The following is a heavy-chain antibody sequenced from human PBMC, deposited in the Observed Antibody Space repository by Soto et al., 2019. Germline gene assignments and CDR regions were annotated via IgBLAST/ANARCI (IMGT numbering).Heavy chain of an antibody. V-gene: IGHV3-23*01. CDR3: AKDRSPGATTWNVY. CDR2: ISGSGVAK. J-gene: IGHJ1*01. D-gene: IGHD1-1*01. Sequence: GSLRPSVLVSGFTFSSIAINGVRQAPGKGLEWVSTISGSGVAKFYADSVKGRFTISRDNSNNTVSLQMNSLRAEDAAVYYCAKDRSPGATTWNVYWGQGTLVTVYS. CDR1: GFTFSSIA.